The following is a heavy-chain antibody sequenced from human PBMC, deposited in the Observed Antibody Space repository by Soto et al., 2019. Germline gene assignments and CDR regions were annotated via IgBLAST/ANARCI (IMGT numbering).Heavy chain of an antibody. J-gene: IGHJ6*02. Sequence: QVQLVQSGAEVKKPGASVKVSCKTSGYTFTSHGISWVRQAPGHGLEWMGWISDCNGNTDIAQRLQGRVTLTTDTSTSSAYMELRTLRSDDTAVYYCARCIQQAVQYGMDVWSQGTTVTVSS. D-gene: IGHD2-8*01. V-gene: IGHV1-18*04. CDR1: GYTFTSHG. CDR2: ISDCNGNT. CDR3: ARCIQQAVQYGMDV.